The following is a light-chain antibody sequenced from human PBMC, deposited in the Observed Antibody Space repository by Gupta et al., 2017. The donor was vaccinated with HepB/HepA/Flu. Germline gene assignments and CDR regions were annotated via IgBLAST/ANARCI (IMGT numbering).Light chain of an antibody. Sequence: DIQMTQSPSSLSASVGDRVTITCRANQGISNYLAWYQQKPGKVPKLLIYAASTVQSGVPSRFSGSGSGTDFTLTISSLEPDDVATYYCQKDSSAPWTFGQGTKVEIK. CDR1: QGISNY. CDR3: QKDSSAPWT. CDR2: AAS. J-gene: IGKJ1*01. V-gene: IGKV1-27*01.